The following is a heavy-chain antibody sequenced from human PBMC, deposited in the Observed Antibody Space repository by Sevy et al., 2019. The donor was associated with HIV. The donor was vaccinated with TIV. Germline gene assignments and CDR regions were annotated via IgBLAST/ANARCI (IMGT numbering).Heavy chain of an antibody. Sequence: GGSLRLSCAASGFTFSIYAMSWVRQAPGKGLEWVSSISRSGGSTHYADSVKGRLTISRDNSKSTLFLQMNSLRAEDTAVYYCSKVDVVVPVADYGLDVWGQGTTVTASS. CDR2: ISRSGGST. J-gene: IGHJ6*02. CDR3: SKVDVVVPVADYGLDV. CDR1: GFTFSIYA. D-gene: IGHD2-2*01. V-gene: IGHV3-23*01.